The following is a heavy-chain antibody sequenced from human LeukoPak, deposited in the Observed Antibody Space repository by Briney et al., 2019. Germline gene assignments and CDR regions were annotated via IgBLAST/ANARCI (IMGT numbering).Heavy chain of an antibody. J-gene: IGHJ3*02. V-gene: IGHV3-13*01. Sequence: GGSLRLSCASSGFSFSRYEMHWVRQGTGKRLEWASAIGTSGDTFYAGSVKARFTISRENAKDSLYLQMNSLSAGDTAVYYCVREGRGRSGTNAYDIWGQGTVVSVST. D-gene: IGHD6-19*01. CDR2: IGTSGDT. CDR1: GFSFSRYE. CDR3: VREGRGRSGTNAYDI.